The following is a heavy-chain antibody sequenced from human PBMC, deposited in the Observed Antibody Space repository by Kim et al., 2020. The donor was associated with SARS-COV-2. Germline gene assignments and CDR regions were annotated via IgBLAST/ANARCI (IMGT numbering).Heavy chain of an antibody. CDR1: GFTFSSYE. CDR2: ISSSGSTI. V-gene: IGHV3-48*03. J-gene: IGHJ5*02. D-gene: IGHD3-3*01. CDR3: ARDTRANYDFWSGGPGWFDL. Sequence: GGSLRLSCAASGFTFSSYEMNWVRQAPGKGLEWVSYISSSGSTIYYADSVKGRFTISRDNAKNSLYLQMNSLRAEDTAVYYCARDTRANYDFWSGGPGWFDLWGQGTLVTVSS.